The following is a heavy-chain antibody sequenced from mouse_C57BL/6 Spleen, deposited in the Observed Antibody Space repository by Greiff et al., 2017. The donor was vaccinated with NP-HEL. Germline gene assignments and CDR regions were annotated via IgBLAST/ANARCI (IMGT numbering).Heavy chain of an antibody. V-gene: IGHV5-17*01. J-gene: IGHJ2*01. D-gene: IGHD3-2*02. Sequence: EVKLVESGGGLVKPGGSLKLSCAASGFTFSDYGMHWVRQAPEKGLEWVAYISSGSSTIYYADTVKGRFTISRDNAKNTLFLQMTSLRSEDTAMYYCARQAERGYYFDYWGQGTTLTVSS. CDR2: ISSGSSTI. CDR1: GFTFSDYG. CDR3: ARQAERGYYFDY.